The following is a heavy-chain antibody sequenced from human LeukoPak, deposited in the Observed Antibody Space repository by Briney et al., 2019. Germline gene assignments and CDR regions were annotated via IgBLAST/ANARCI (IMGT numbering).Heavy chain of an antibody. J-gene: IGHJ4*02. CDR2: MNPNSGNT. D-gene: IGHD1-14*01. V-gene: IGHV1-8*03. CDR3: ARNRSRGKAFDY. Sequence: ASVKVSCKASGYTFTSYDINWVRQATGQGLEWMGWMNPNSGNTGYAQKFQGRVTITRNTSISTAYMELRSLRSDDTAVYYCARNRSRGKAFDYWGQGTLVTVSS. CDR1: GYTFTSYD.